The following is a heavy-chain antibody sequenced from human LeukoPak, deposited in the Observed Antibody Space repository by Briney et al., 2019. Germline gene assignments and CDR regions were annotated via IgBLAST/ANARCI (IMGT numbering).Heavy chain of an antibody. V-gene: IGHV4-30-4*08. CDR2: IYYSGST. CDR3: ARATITMAVGVPADAFDI. J-gene: IGHJ3*02. CDR1: GGSISSGDYY. D-gene: IGHD3-10*01. Sequence: SETLSLTCTVSGGSISSGDYYWSWIRQPPGKGLEWIGYIYYSGSTYYNPSLKSRVTISVDTSKNQFSLKLSSVTAADTAVYYCARATITMAVGVPADAFDIWGPGTMVTVSS.